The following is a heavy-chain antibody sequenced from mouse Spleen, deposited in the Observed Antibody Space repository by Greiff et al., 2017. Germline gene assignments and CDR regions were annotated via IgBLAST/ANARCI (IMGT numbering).Heavy chain of an antibody. CDR1: GYSITSGYY. J-gene: IGHJ2*01. V-gene: IGHV3-6*01. CDR2: ISYDGSN. CDR3: ARGYLYYVDY. Sequence: EVQRVESGPGLVKPSQSLSLTCSVTGYSITSGYYWNWIRQFPGNKLEWMGYISYDGSNNYNPSLKNRISITRDTSKNQFFLKLNSVTTEDTATYYCARGYLYYVDYWGQGTTLTVSS.